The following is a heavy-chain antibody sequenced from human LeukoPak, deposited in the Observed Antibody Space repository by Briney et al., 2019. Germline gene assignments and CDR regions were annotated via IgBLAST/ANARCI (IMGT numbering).Heavy chain of an antibody. CDR3: ARDIAARSPYNWFDP. D-gene: IGHD6-6*01. Sequence: SGTLSLTCTVSGGSISSGGYYWSWIRQHPGKGLEWIGYIYYSGSTYYNPSLKSRVTISVDTSKNQSSLKLSSVTAADTAVYYCARDIAARSPYNWFDPWGQGTLVTVSS. CDR1: GGSISSGGYY. V-gene: IGHV4-31*03. CDR2: IYYSGST. J-gene: IGHJ5*02.